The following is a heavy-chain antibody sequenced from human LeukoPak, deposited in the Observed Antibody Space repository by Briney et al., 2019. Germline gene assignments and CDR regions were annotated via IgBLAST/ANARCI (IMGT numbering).Heavy chain of an antibody. CDR2: IYYSGST. J-gene: IGHJ3*02. CDR3: ASRTYDSSGYYPWASDI. CDR1: GGSISSGSYY. D-gene: IGHD3-22*01. V-gene: IGHV4-61*01. Sequence: SETLSLTCTVSGGSISSGSYYWSWIRQPPGKGLEWIGYIYYSGSTNYNPSLKSRVTISVDTSKNQFSLKLSSVTAADTAVYYCASRTYDSSGYYPWASDIWGQGTMVTVSS.